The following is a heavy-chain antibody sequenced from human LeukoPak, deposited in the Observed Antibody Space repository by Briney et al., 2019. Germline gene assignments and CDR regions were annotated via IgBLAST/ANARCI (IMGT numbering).Heavy chain of an antibody. J-gene: IGHJ4*02. CDR2: IYTSGST. D-gene: IGHD3-16*01. CDR1: GGSISSYY. V-gene: IGHV4-4*08. CDR3: ASLKGGVYFDY. Sequence: PSETLSLTCTVSGGSISSYYWSWIRQPPGKGLEWIGYIYTSGSTNYNPSLKSRVTMSVDTSKNQFSLKLSSVTAADTAVYYCASLKGGVYFDYWGQGTLVTVSS.